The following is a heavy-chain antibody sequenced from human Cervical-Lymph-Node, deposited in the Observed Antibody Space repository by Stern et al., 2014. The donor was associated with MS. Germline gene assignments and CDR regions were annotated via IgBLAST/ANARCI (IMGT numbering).Heavy chain of an antibody. CDR3: AHIGDYHANSLSFSF. Sequence: ESGPTLVRPTQTLTLTCTFSGFSLTTRGVGVGWIRQPPGKPLEXLALIYWDNDKTYNPSLQSRLSITKDTSNNQVVLVMANMDPVDTATYFCAHIGDYHANSLSFSFWVPGTLVTVSS. J-gene: IGHJ4*02. V-gene: IGHV2-5*02. D-gene: IGHD3-10*01. CDR1: GFSLTTRGVG. CDR2: IYWDNDK.